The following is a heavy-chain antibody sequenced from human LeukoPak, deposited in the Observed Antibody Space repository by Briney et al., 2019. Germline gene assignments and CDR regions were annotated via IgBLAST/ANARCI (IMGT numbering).Heavy chain of an antibody. D-gene: IGHD6-19*01. J-gene: IGHJ4*02. CDR2: ISYDGSNK. V-gene: IGHV3-30*04. Sequence: GRSLRLSCAASGFTFSSYAMHWVRQAPGKGLEWVAVISYDGSNKYYADSVKGRFTISRDNSKNTLYLQMNSLRAEDTAVYYCAREWIEVAGRGLGYWGQGTLVTVSS. CDR3: AREWIEVAGRGLGY. CDR1: GFTFSSYA.